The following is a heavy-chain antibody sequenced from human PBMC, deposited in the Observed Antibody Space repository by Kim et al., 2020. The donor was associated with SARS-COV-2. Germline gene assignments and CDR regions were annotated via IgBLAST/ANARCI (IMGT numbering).Heavy chain of an antibody. CDR1: GYTFTSYG. J-gene: IGHJ6*02. Sequence: ASVKVSCKASGYTFTSYGISWVRQAPGQGLEWMGWISAYNGNTNYAQKLQGRVTMTTDTSTSTAYMELRSLRSDDTAVYYCARGESVRALGYSGYDFSGYYYGMDVWGQGTTVTVSS. CDR3: ARGESVRALGYSGYDFSGYYYGMDV. V-gene: IGHV1-18*01. D-gene: IGHD5-12*01. CDR2: ISAYNGNT.